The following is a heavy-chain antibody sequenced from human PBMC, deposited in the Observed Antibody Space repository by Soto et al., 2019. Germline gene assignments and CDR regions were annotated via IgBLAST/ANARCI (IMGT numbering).Heavy chain of an antibody. CDR1: GGTFSSYA. Sequence: ASVKVSCKASGGTFSSYAISWVRQAPGQGLEWMGGIIPIFGTANYAQKFQGRVTITADESTSTAYMELSSLRSEDTAVYYCARVFIAVAGSKPPFFDPWGQGTLVTVSA. CDR2: IIPIFGTA. D-gene: IGHD6-19*01. CDR3: ARVFIAVAGSKPPFFDP. J-gene: IGHJ5*02. V-gene: IGHV1-69*13.